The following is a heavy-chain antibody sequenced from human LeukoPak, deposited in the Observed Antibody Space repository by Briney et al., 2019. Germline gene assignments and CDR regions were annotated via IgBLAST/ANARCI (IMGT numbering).Heavy chain of an antibody. J-gene: IGHJ4*02. D-gene: IGHD4-23*01. CDR2: IYSGGST. Sequence: PGGSLRLFCAASGFTVSSNYMSWVRQAPGKGLEWVSLIYSGGSTFYADSVKGRFTISRDNSKNTLYLQMNSLRAEDTAVYYCARDNRGTSNTDCWGQGTLVTVSS. CDR1: GFTVSSNY. V-gene: IGHV3-53*01. CDR3: ARDNRGTSNTDC.